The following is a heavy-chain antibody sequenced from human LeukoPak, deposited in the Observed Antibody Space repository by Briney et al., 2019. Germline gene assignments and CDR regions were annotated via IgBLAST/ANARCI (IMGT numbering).Heavy chain of an antibody. Sequence: GGSLRLSCAASGITFSSYGMSWVRQAPGKGLEWVSSISSTGGTAYYADSVKGRFTISRDNSKNTLYLQMNSLRAEDTAIYYCAKNGDRGAYCTGGTCYPYFYYYMDVWGKGTTVTI. D-gene: IGHD2-15*01. CDR3: AKNGDRGAYCTGGTCYPYFYYYMDV. J-gene: IGHJ6*03. V-gene: IGHV3-23*01. CDR1: GITFSSYG. CDR2: ISSTGGTA.